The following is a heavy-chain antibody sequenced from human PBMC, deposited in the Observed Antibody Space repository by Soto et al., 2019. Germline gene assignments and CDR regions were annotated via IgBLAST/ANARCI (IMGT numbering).Heavy chain of an antibody. J-gene: IGHJ4*02. D-gene: IGHD6-13*01. CDR1: GFTFSRYW. CDR2: IKHDGSAK. CDR3: ASDHSLYSINWADY. Sequence: EVQLVESGGGLVQPGGSLRLSCAASGFTFSRYWMSWVRQAPGKGLEWVANIKHDGSAKYHVDSVKGRFTISRDNAKNSLYLQMNSLRAEDTAVYYCASDHSLYSINWADYWGQGTLVTVSS. V-gene: IGHV3-7*01.